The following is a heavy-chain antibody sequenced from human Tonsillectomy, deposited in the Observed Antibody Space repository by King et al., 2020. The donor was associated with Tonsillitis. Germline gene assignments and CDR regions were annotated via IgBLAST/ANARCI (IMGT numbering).Heavy chain of an antibody. CDR1: GFAFNDHY. V-gene: IGHV3-72*01. Sequence: EVQLVESGGNLVQPGGSLRLSCAASGFAFNDHYMDWVRQAPGKGLEWVARSKNKASYYTTEYAASVKGRFTISRDDSKSSLYLQMNSLEIEDTAVYYCAQYLFGAWGQGTLVTVSS. D-gene: IGHD3-10*01. CDR2: SKNKASYYTT. CDR3: AQYLFGA. J-gene: IGHJ5*02.